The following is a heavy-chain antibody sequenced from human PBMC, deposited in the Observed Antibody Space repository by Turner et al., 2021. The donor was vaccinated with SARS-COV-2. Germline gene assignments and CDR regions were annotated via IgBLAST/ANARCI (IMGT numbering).Heavy chain of an antibody. CDR1: EFPFSNYS. Sequence: DVQLVESGGGLVKPGGSLRLSCAASEFPFSNYSMNWVRQAPGKGLEWVSYISGGSSYIYYADSVKGRFTIARDNAKNSLYLQMNSLRAEDTAVYYCARDVTMTQWLVPSYGMDVWGQGTTVTVSS. D-gene: IGHD6-19*01. J-gene: IGHJ6*02. CDR3: ARDVTMTQWLVPSYGMDV. V-gene: IGHV3-21*01. CDR2: ISGGSSYI.